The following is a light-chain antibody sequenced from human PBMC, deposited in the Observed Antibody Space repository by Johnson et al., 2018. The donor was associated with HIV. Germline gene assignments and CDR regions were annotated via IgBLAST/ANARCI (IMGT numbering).Light chain of an antibody. CDR3: GTWDSSLNAYV. Sequence: QSMLTQPPSVSAAPGQKVTISCSGSSSNIGSHYVSWYQQVPGTAPRLVIYDTIKRHSGITDRFSGSKSGTSATLGITGLQTGDEADYYCGTWDSSLNAYVFGAATKVAVL. V-gene: IGLV1-51*01. CDR1: SSNIGSHY. J-gene: IGLJ1*01. CDR2: DTI.